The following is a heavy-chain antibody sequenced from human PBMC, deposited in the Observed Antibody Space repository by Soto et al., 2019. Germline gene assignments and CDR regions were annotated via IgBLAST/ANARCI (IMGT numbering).Heavy chain of an antibody. CDR2: IYYSGST. J-gene: IGHJ4*02. CDR1: GGSISSGDYY. Sequence: PSETLSLTCTVSGGSISSGDYYWIWIRQPPGKGLEWIGYIYYSGSTYYNPSLKSRVTISVDTSKNQFSLKLSSVTAADTAVYYCARGGLSAAPFDYWGQGTLVTVSS. D-gene: IGHD2-15*01. CDR3: ARGGLSAAPFDY. V-gene: IGHV4-30-4*01.